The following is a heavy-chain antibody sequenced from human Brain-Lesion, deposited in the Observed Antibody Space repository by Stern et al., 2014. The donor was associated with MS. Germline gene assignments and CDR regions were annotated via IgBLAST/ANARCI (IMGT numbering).Heavy chain of an antibody. CDR3: ARVDCSGTNCFYYYYGMDV. CDR2: ISVGTNSI. D-gene: IGHD2-2*01. J-gene: IGHJ6*02. V-gene: IGHV3-21*01. Sequence: VQLVESGGGLVKPGGSLRLSCEASGFPFNSYSMNWVRQAPGKGLEWVSSISVGTNSIYYADSVKGRFTISRDNAKNSLFLQMNSLRAEDTGVYYCARVDCSGTNCFYYYYGMDVWGQGTTVTVSS. CDR1: GFPFNSYS.